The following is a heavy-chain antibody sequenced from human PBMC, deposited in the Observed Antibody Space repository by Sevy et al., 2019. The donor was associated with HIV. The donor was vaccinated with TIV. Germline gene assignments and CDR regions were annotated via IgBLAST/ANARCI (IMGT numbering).Heavy chain of an antibody. J-gene: IGHJ6*02. CDR1: GGSISSSNW. CDR2: IYHSGST. D-gene: IGHD3-10*01. CDR3: ARAPGGSGSYDYYYGMDV. V-gene: IGHV4-4*02. Sequence: SETLSLTCAVSGGSISSSNWWSWVRQPPGKGLEWIGEIYHSGSTNYNPSLKSRVTISVDKSKNQFSLKLSSVTAADTAVYYCARAPGGSGSYDYYYGMDVWGQGTTVTVSS.